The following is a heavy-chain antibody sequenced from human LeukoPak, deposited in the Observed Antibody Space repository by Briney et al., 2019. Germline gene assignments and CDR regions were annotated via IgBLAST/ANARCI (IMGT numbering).Heavy chain of an antibody. V-gene: IGHV3-23*01. CDR1: GGSISSSSYY. Sequence: ETLSLTCTVSGGSISSSSYYWGWIRQAPGKGLEWVSAISGTGGSTYYADSVKGRFIISRDNSKNTMYLQMNSPRAEDTAVYYCAKVRGGSGWSDAFDYWGQGTLVTVSS. D-gene: IGHD6-19*01. J-gene: IGHJ4*02. CDR2: ISGTGGST. CDR3: AKVRGGSGWSDAFDY.